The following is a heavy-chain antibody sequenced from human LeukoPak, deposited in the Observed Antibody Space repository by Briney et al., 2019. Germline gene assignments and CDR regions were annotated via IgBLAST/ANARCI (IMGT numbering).Heavy chain of an antibody. J-gene: IGHJ5*02. CDR2: ISGSGGST. CDR1: GFTFSSYG. D-gene: IGHD6-19*01. Sequence: PGGPLRLSCAASGFTFSSYGMSWVRQAPGKGLEWVSAISGSGGSTCYADSVKGRFTISRDNSKNTLYLQMNSLRAEDTAVYYCARDLQWLVVDINWFDPWGQGTLVTVSS. V-gene: IGHV3-23*01. CDR3: ARDLQWLVVDINWFDP.